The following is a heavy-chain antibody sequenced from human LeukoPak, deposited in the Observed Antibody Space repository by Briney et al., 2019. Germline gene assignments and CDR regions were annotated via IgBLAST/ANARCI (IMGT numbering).Heavy chain of an antibody. D-gene: IGHD3-3*01. V-gene: IGHV1-8*01. Sequence: ASLKVSCKASGYTFTIFDINWVRQAPGQGLEWVGWMNPNTGGTVYAQKFQGRVTMTTDASTSTAYMELRSLRSDDTAVYYCARDRSGYSDYWGQGTLVTVSS. CDR2: MNPNTGGT. CDR1: GYTFTIFD. J-gene: IGHJ4*02. CDR3: ARDRSGYSDY.